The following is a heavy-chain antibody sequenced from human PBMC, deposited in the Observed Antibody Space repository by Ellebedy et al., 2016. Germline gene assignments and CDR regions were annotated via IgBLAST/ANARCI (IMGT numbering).Heavy chain of an antibody. CDR2: IYWNDDK. CDR1: GFSLSTSGVG. J-gene: IGHJ6*02. D-gene: IGHD2-8*01. CDR3: AHREMVYAPYYYYGMDV. V-gene: IGHV2-5*01. Sequence: SGPTLVKPTQTLTLTCTFSGFSLSTSGVGVGWIRQPPGKALEWLALIYWNDDKRYSPSLKSRLTITKDTSKNQVVLTMTSMDPVDTATYYCAHREMVYAPYYYYGMDVWGQGTTVTVSS.